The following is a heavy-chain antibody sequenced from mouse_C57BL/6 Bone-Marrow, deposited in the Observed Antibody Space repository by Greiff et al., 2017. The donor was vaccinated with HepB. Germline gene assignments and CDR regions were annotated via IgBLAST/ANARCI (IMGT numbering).Heavy chain of an antibody. CDR3: ARGRHYYGSSIWYFDV. J-gene: IGHJ1*03. Sequence: VQLQQPGAELVKPGASVKLSCKASGYTFTSYWMHWVKQRPGQGLEWIGMIHPNSGSNNYNEKFKSKATLTVDKSSSTAYMQLSSLTSEDSAVYYCARGRHYYGSSIWYFDVWGTGTTVTVSS. CDR2: IHPNSGSN. CDR1: GYTFTSYW. D-gene: IGHD1-1*01. V-gene: IGHV1-64*01.